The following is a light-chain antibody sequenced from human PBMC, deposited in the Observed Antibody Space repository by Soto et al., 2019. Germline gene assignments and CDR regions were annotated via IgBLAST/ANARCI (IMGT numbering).Light chain of an antibody. Sequence: QSALTQPASVSGSPGQSITISCTGTSSDVGAYNYVSWYQQQSGKAPKLMIHEVSNRPSGVSNRFSGSTSGNTASLTSSGLQAEDEADYYCSSYTTSRAYVFGIGTKLTVL. CDR3: SSYTTSRAYV. CDR2: EVS. J-gene: IGLJ1*01. CDR1: SSDVGAYNY. V-gene: IGLV2-14*01.